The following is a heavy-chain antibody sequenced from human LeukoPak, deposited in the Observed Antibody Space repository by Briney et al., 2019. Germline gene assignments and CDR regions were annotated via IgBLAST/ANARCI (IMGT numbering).Heavy chain of an antibody. CDR3: ARDGVYDGYAYFDY. CDR2: INHSGST. Sequence: SETLSLTCAVYGGSFSGYYRSWIRQPPGKGLEWIGEINHSGSTNYNPSLKSRVTISVDTSKNQFSLKLSSVTAADTAVYYCARDGVYDGYAYFDYWGQGTLVTVSS. CDR1: GGSFSGYY. D-gene: IGHD3-16*01. V-gene: IGHV4-34*01. J-gene: IGHJ4*02.